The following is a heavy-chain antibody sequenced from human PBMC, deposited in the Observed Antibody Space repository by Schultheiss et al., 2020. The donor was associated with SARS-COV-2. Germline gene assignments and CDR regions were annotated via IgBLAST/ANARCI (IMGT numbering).Heavy chain of an antibody. CDR2: ISYDGSNK. J-gene: IGHJ4*02. D-gene: IGHD3-3*01. V-gene: IGHV3-30-3*01. Sequence: GGSLRLSCAASGFTFSSYAMSWVRQAPGKGLEWVAVISYDGSNKYYADSVKGRFTISRDNSKNTLYLQMNSLRAEDTAVYYCAKAARRITIFGVVIAYFDYWGQGTLVTVSS. CDR1: GFTFSSYA. CDR3: AKAARRITIFGVVIAYFDY.